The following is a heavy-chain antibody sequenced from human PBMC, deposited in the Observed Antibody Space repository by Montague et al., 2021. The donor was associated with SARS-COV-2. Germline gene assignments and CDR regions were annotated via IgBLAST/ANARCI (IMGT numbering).Heavy chain of an antibody. CDR1: GGSISSSSYY. Sequence: SETLSLTCTVSGGSISSSSYYWGWIRQPPGKGLEWIGSIYYSGSTYYNPSLKSRVTISADTSKNQFSLKLSSVTAADTAVYYCARATLGITMIVVVMTAIDYYFDYWGQGNLVTVSS. D-gene: IGHD3-22*01. J-gene: IGHJ4*02. CDR3: ARATLGITMIVVVMTAIDYYFDY. V-gene: IGHV4-39*01. CDR2: IYYSGST.